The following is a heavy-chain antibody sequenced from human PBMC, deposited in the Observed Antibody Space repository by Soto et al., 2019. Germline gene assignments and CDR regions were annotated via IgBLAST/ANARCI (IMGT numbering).Heavy chain of an antibody. V-gene: IGHV3-30*18. CDR3: AKMGVDTAMGDY. CDR2: ISYDGSNK. CDR1: GFTFSSYG. Sequence: QVQLVESGGGVVQPGRSLRLSCAASGFTFSSYGMHWVRQAPGKGLEWVAVISYDGSNKYYADSVKGRFTISRDNSKNTLYLQMNILRAEDTAVYYCAKMGVDTAMGDYWGQGTLVTVSS. D-gene: IGHD5-18*01. J-gene: IGHJ4*02.